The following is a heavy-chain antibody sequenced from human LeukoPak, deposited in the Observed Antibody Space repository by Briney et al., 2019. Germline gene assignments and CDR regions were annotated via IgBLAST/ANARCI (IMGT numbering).Heavy chain of an antibody. D-gene: IGHD3-22*01. CDR2: INPNSGGT. CDR1: GYTFTGYY. J-gene: IGHJ6*01. V-gene: IGHV1-2*02. CDR3: ARNLRDHYDSSAPTHYYGMDV. Sequence: ASVKVSCKASGYTFTGYYMHWVRQAPGQGLEWMGWINPNSGGTNYAQKFQGRVTMTRDTSISTAYMELSRLRSDDTAVYYCARNLRDHYDSSAPTHYYGMDVWGQGTTVTVSS.